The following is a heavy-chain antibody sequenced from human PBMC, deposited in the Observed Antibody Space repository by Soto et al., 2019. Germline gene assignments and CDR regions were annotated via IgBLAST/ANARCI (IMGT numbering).Heavy chain of an antibody. J-gene: IGHJ6*02. V-gene: IGHV3-30*18. CDR1: GFTFSTFG. Sequence: GGSLRLSCAASGFTFSTFGMHWVRQAPGKGLEWVAVISFDGSNKYYADSVKGRFTIFRDNSKNTLYLQMNSLRPEDTAIYYCAKPLGTRFSYDILTGPYGMDVWGQGTTVTVSS. D-gene: IGHD3-9*01. CDR3: AKPLGTRFSYDILTGPYGMDV. CDR2: ISFDGSNK.